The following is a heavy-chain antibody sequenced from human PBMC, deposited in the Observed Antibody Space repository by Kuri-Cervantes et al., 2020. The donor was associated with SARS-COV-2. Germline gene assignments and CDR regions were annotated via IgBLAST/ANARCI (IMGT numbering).Heavy chain of an antibody. Sequence: SGPTLVKPTETLTLTCTVSGFSLSNARMGVSWIRQPPGKALEWLAHIFSNDEKSYSTSLKSRLTISKDTSKSQVVLTMTNMDPVDTATYYCARLYYYDSSGYWTYYYYGMDVWGQGTTVTVSS. J-gene: IGHJ6*02. CDR1: GFSLSNARMG. CDR3: ARLYYYDSSGYWTYYYYGMDV. V-gene: IGHV2-26*01. CDR2: IFSNDEK. D-gene: IGHD3-22*01.